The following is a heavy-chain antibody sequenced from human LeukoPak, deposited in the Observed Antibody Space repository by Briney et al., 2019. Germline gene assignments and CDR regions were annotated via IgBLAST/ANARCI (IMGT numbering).Heavy chain of an antibody. J-gene: IGHJ4*02. CDR3: ATSFTYADAWPFDF. Sequence: PSETLSLTCNVSGAPPSSYYWSWTRQAPGKGLEWIGYFYHRGETKYNPSLKSRVTISVDTSKNLFSLRLTSVTAADTAVYYCATSFTYADAWPFDFWGRGTLLTVSS. D-gene: IGHD2-2*01. V-gene: IGHV4-59*01. CDR2: FYHRGET. CDR1: GAPPSSYY.